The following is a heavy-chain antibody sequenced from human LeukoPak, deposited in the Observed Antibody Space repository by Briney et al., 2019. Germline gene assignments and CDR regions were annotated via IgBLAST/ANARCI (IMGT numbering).Heavy chain of an antibody. CDR3: AGYCSSTSCSTFDY. V-gene: IGHV4-59*01. CDR1: GGSISSYY. D-gene: IGHD2-2*01. J-gene: IGHJ4*02. Sequence: SETLSLTCTVSGGSISSYYWSWIRQPPGKGLEWIGNFYYSGSTNYNPSLKSRVTISVDTSKNQFSLKLSSVTAADTAVCYCAGYCSSTSCSTFDYWGQGTLVTVSS. CDR2: FYYSGST.